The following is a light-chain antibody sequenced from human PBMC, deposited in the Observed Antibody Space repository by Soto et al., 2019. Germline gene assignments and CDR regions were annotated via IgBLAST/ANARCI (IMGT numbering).Light chain of an antibody. CDR3: SSYTSSSPDV. J-gene: IGLJ1*01. Sequence: QSVLTQPASVSGSPGQSITISCTGTSSDVGGYTYVSWYQQHPGKAPKLMIFDVSNRPSGVSCRVSGSKSGNTASLTISGLQPEDEADYYCSSYTSSSPDVFGTGTKLTVL. CDR2: DVS. V-gene: IGLV2-14*01. CDR1: SSDVGGYTY.